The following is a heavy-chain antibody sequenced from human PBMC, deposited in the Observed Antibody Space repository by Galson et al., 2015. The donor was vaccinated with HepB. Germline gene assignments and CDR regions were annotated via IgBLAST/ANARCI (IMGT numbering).Heavy chain of an antibody. V-gene: IGHV1-24*01. CDR3: ATVAHTTIFGVVIDPAPNPDYGMDV. D-gene: IGHD3-3*01. Sequence: SVTVSCKVSGDTLTKLSIYWVRQAPGKGLQWMARFDPEDGEIYAQKFQGRVTMTEDTPTDTAYMELGSLRSEDTAVYYCATVAHTTIFGVVIDPAPNPDYGMDVWGQGTTVTV. CDR2: FDPEDGEI. J-gene: IGHJ6*02. CDR1: GDTLTKLS.